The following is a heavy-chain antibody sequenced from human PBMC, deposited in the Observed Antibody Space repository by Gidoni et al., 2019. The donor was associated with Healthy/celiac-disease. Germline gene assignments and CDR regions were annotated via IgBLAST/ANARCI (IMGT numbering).Heavy chain of an antibody. D-gene: IGHD3-10*01. Sequence: QVQLQESGPGLVKPSETLSLTCTVSGGSISSYYWSWIRQPPGKGLAWIGYIYYSGSTNYNPSLKSRVTISVDTSKNQFSLKLSSVTAADTAVYYCARVSTLSAFDIWGQGTMVTVSS. CDR1: GGSISSYY. CDR2: IYYSGST. V-gene: IGHV4-59*08. J-gene: IGHJ3*02. CDR3: ARVSTLSAFDI.